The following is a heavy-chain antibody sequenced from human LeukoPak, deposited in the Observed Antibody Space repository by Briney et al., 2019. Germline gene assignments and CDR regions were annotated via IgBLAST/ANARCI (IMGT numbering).Heavy chain of an antibody. CDR2: ISGSGGST. J-gene: IGHJ4*02. D-gene: IGHD2-2*01. CDR3: AKNMMPIVVVPAAAFDY. Sequence: GGPLRLSCAASGFTFSSYAMSWVRQAPGKGLEWVSAISGSGGSTYYADSVKGRFTISRDNSKNTLYLQMNSLRAEDTAVYYCAKNMMPIVVVPAAAFDYWGQGTLVTVSS. V-gene: IGHV3-23*01. CDR1: GFTFSSYA.